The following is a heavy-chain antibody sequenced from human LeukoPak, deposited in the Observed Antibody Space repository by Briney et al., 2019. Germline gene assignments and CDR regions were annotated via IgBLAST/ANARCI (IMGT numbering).Heavy chain of an antibody. V-gene: IGHV3-53*01. Sequence: GGSLRLSCAASGFTVSSTYMSWVRQAPGKGLEWFSVFFSGGITYYADSVKGRFTISTDNSKNTLYLQMNSLRAEDTAVYYCARDSDSSGWLNWFDPWGQGTLVTVSS. CDR1: GFTVSSTY. J-gene: IGHJ5*02. CDR3: ARDSDSSGWLNWFDP. CDR2: FFSGGIT. D-gene: IGHD6-19*01.